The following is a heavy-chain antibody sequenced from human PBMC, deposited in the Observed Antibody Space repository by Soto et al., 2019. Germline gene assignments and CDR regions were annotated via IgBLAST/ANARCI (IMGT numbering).Heavy chain of an antibody. CDR3: AKEPGGDYYYYYYMDV. Sequence: EVQLLESGGGLVQPGGSLRLSCAASGFTFSSYAMSWVRQAPGKGLEWVSAISGSGGSTHYADSVKGRFTISRDNSKNTLYLQMNSLRAEDTAVYYCAKEPGGDYYYYYYMDVWGKGTTVTVSS. V-gene: IGHV3-23*01. CDR1: GFTFSSYA. D-gene: IGHD4-17*01. J-gene: IGHJ6*03. CDR2: ISGSGGST.